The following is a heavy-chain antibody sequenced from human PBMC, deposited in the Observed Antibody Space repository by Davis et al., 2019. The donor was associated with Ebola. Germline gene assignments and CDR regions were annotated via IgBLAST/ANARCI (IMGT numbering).Heavy chain of an antibody. CDR3: AIQGYLRYMDV. J-gene: IGHJ6*03. CDR2: INHSGST. CDR1: GESFRNYY. D-gene: IGHD5/OR15-5a*01. V-gene: IGHV4-34*01. Sequence: PSETLSLTCAVYGESFRNYYWSWIRQPPGKGLEWIGEINHSGSTKYNPSLKSRVTISVDTSKNQFSLKLSSVTAADTAVYYCAIQGYLRYMDVWGKGTTVTVSS.